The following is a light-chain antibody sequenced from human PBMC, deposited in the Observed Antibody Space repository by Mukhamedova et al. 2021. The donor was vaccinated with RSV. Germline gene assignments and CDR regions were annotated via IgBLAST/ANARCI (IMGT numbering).Light chain of an antibody. CDR2: EVS. Sequence: ISCTGTSSDVGGYNYVSWYQQHPGKAPKLMIYEVSNRPSGVSNRFSGSKSGNTASLTISVLQAEDEADYYCSSYTSSIVVFGGGT. CDR3: SSYTSSIVV. J-gene: IGLJ2*01. CDR1: SSDVGGYNY. V-gene: IGLV2-14*01.